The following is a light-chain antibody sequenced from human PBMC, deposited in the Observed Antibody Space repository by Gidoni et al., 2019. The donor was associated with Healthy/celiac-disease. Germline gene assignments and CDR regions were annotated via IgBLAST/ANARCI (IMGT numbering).Light chain of an antibody. Sequence: DIVLTQSPGTLSLSPGERATLSCRASQSVSSSYLAWYQKKPGQAPRLLIYGASSRATGIPDRFSGSGSGTDFTLTIRRLEHEDFAVYYCQQYGRPYTFGQGTKLEIK. V-gene: IGKV3-20*01. CDR1: QSVSSSY. CDR2: GAS. J-gene: IGKJ2*01. CDR3: QQYGRPYT.